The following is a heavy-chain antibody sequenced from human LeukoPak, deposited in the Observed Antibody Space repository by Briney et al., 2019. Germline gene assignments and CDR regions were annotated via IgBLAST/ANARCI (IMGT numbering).Heavy chain of an antibody. V-gene: IGHV4-34*01. D-gene: IGHD1-1*01. CDR2: ISHTGLT. CDR1: GGSFGGYY. CDR3: ARVPDITARPCDS. Sequence: SETLSLTCAVYGGSFGGYYWTLIRQTPGKGLEWIGEISHTGLTGSNPSLKSRVTISVDSSKKQFSLRMTSVTAADTGVYYCARVPDITARPCDSWGPGTLVTVSS. J-gene: IGHJ4*02.